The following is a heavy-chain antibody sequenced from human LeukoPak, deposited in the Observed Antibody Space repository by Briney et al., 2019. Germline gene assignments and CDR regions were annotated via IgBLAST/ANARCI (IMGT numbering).Heavy chain of an antibody. V-gene: IGHV1-69*04. CDR1: GGTFSSYA. Sequence: ASVKLSCKASGGTFSSYAISWVRHAPGQGLEWMGRIIPILGIANYAQKFQGRVTITSDKSTSTAYMELSSLRSEDTAVYYCARPYCSGGSCYSDDYYYYGMDVWGQGTTVTVSS. J-gene: IGHJ6*02. CDR2: IIPILGIA. D-gene: IGHD2-15*01. CDR3: ARPYCSGGSCYSDDYYYYGMDV.